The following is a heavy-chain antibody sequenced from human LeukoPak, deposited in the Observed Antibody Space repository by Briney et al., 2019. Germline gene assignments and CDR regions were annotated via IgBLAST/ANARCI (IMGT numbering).Heavy chain of an antibody. J-gene: IGHJ4*02. CDR3: ASRPADTTWYGVFDY. D-gene: IGHD3-10*01. CDR1: GGSINSHY. CDR2: IFNTGNT. Sequence: PSETLSLTCSVSGGSINSHYWSWIRQPPGKRLESIGYIFNTGNTNYNPSLASRVTMSVDTSRAQFFLRLSPVTAADTAIYYCASRPADTTWYGVFDYWSQGTLVTVSS. V-gene: IGHV4-59*11.